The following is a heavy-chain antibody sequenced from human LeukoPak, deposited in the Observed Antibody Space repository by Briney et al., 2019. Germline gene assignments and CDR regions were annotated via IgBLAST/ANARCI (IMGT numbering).Heavy chain of an antibody. V-gene: IGHV3-48*04. D-gene: IGHD7-27*01. CDR2: IRGSGPGSGSGT. CDR3: ARDVNWGFDS. Sequence: GGSLRLSCATSGFTFSDYPMNCVRQAPGKGLEWVSNIRGSGPGSGSGTYYADSVKGRFIISRDNAKNSVYPQMNSLRVEDSAFYYCARDVNWGFDSWGQGALVTVSS. CDR1: GFTFSDYP. J-gene: IGHJ4*02.